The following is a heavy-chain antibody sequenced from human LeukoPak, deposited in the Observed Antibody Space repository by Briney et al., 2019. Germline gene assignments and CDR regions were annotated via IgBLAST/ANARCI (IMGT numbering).Heavy chain of an antibody. CDR3: ARGLAVAGTWRYFDL. V-gene: IGHV3-66*01. CDR1: GFTVSSNY. Sequence: PGGSLRLSCAASGFTVSSNYMSWVRQAPGKGLEWVSVIYSGGSTYYADSVKGRFTISRDNSKNTLYLQMNSLRAEDTAVYYCARGLAVAGTWRYFDLWGRGTLVTVSS. CDR2: IYSGGST. J-gene: IGHJ2*01. D-gene: IGHD6-19*01.